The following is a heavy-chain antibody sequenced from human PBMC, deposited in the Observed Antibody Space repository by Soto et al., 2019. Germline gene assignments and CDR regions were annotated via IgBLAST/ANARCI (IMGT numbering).Heavy chain of an antibody. CDR3: ARALSGSFY. J-gene: IGHJ4*02. CDR1: GFTLGSYS. Sequence: GGSLRLSCAATGFTLGSYSMNWVRQAPGKGLEWVSSISSSSAYIYYADSVKGRFTISRDNAKNSLYLQMNSLRVEDTALYYCARALSGSFYWGQGTLVTVSS. CDR2: ISSSSAYI. V-gene: IGHV3-21*01. D-gene: IGHD3-10*01.